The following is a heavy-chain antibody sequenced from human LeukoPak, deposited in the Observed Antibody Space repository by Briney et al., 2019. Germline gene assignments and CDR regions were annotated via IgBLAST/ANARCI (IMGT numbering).Heavy chain of an antibody. D-gene: IGHD3-10*01. V-gene: IGHV3-7*01. CDR2: IKQDGNEK. CDR1: EFTFTTYW. CDR3: ARPLLYYYGSETYFWFDP. Sequence: GGSLRLSCAASEFTFTTYWMGWVRQAPGKGLEWVASIKQDGNEKYYVDSVKGRFTISRDNAGNSVHLEMNSLRADDTAFYYCARPLLYYYGSETYFWFDPWGQGTLVTVSS. J-gene: IGHJ5*02.